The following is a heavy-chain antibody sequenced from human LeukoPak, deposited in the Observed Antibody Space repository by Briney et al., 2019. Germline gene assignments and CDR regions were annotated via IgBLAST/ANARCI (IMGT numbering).Heavy chain of an antibody. CDR2: INQDEI. Sequence: GGSLRLSCVASGFTFSSSWMTWVRQGPGKGLQWVASINQDEIHYVDAVRGRFTISRDNSKKTLYLQMNSLRDEDTAVYYCAKDVGVVVVAAHNWFDPWGQGTLVTVSS. V-gene: IGHV3-7*01. CDR1: GFTFSSSW. D-gene: IGHD2-15*01. CDR3: AKDVGVVVVAAHNWFDP. J-gene: IGHJ5*02.